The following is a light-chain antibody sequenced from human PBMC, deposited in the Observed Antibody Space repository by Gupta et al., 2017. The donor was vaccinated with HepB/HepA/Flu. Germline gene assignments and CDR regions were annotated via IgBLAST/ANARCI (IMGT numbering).Light chain of an antibody. V-gene: IGLV2-14*01. CDR2: DVS. J-gene: IGLJ2*01. CDR3: SSYTSSSTPVV. CDR1: SSDVGGYNY. Sequence: SSLTQPALVSGFPGQAITISCTGNSSDVGGYNYVFWYQQHPGQAPKLMIYDVSNRPSGVSNRFSGSKSGNTASLTISGLQAEDEADYYCSSYTSSSTPVVFGGGTKLTVL.